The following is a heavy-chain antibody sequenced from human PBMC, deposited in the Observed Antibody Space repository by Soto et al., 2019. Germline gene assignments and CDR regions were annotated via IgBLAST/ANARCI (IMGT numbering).Heavy chain of an antibody. CDR3: ARQDTISAHFDY. CDR2: IYYSGST. Sequence: QVQLQESGPGLVKPSETLSLTCTVSGGSISSYYWSWIRQPPGKGLEWIGYIYYSGSTNYNPSLKSRVTRPVDTSKNQFSLKLSSVTAADTAVYYCARQDTISAHFDYWGQGTLVTVSS. CDR1: GGSISSYY. V-gene: IGHV4-59*08. D-gene: IGHD3-3*01. J-gene: IGHJ4*02.